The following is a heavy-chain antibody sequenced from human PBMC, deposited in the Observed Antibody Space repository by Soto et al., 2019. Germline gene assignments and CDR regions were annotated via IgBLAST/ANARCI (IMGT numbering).Heavy chain of an antibody. J-gene: IGHJ4*02. Sequence: GGSLRLSCAASGFTFSSYAMSWVRQAPGKGLEWVSAISGSGGSTYYADSVKGRFTISRDNSKNTLYLQMNSLRAEDTAVYYCAKGGSREQDSSSSSHGYYFDYWGQGTLVTVSS. V-gene: IGHV3-23*01. CDR2: ISGSGGST. CDR1: GFTFSSYA. CDR3: AKGGSREQDSSSSSHGYYFDY. D-gene: IGHD6-6*01.